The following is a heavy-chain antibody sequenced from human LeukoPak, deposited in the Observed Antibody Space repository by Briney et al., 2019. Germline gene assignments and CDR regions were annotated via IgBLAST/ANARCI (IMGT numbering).Heavy chain of an antibody. CDR2: IYYSGST. CDR1: GGSISSISYY. CDR3: ARHPGRYIDFDY. J-gene: IGHJ4*02. V-gene: IGHV4-39*01. Sequence: PSETLSLTCTVSGGSISSISYYWGWIRQPPGKGLEWIGSIYYSGSTYYNPSLKSRVTISVDTSKNQFSLKLSSVTAADTAVYYCARHPGRYIDFDYWGQGTLVTVSS. D-gene: IGHD3-16*02.